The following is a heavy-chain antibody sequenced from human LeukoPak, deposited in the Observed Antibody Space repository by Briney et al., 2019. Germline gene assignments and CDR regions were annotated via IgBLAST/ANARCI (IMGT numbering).Heavy chain of an antibody. CDR3: TTSYLNYYYYSMDV. V-gene: IGHV3-15*01. J-gene: IGHJ6*02. Sequence: PGGSLRLSCAASGFTFSNAWMSWVRQAPGKGLEWVGRIKSKTDGGTTDYAAPVKGRFTISRDDSKNTLYLQMNSLKTEDTAVYYCTTSYLNYYYYSMDVWGQGTTVTVSS. CDR1: GFTFSNAW. D-gene: IGHD2-2*01. CDR2: IKSKTDGGTT.